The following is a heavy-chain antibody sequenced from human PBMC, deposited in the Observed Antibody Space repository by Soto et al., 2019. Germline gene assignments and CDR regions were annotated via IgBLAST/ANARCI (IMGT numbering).Heavy chain of an antibody. D-gene: IGHD2-2*01. CDR3: AKGNDVLPVGNWFEP. CDR2: VSGSGGTV. CDR1: GFTFSSYA. V-gene: IGHV3-23*01. Sequence: PGGSLRLSCAASGFTFSSYAMSWVRQAPGKGLEWVSGVSGSGGTVNYAESVKGRFLISRDNSKNTLYLQMSSLRAEDTALYYCAKGNDVLPVGNWFEPWVQGTRVTVSS. J-gene: IGHJ5*02.